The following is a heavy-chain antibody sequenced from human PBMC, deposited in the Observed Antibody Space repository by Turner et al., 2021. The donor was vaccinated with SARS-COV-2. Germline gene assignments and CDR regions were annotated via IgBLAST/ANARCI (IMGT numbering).Heavy chain of an antibody. J-gene: IGHJ2*01. CDR3: ARGGYCSSTSCSPYWYFDL. CDR1: GYTLISYD. D-gene: IGHD2-2*01. Sequence: QVQRVQSGAEVKKPGASVKVSCKASGYTLISYDINWVRQATGQGLEWMGWMNPDSGNTAYAQKFQGRVTITRNTSISTAYMELSSLRYEDTAVYYCARGGYCSSTSCSPYWYFDLWGRGTLVTVSS. V-gene: IGHV1-8*03. CDR2: MNPDSGNT.